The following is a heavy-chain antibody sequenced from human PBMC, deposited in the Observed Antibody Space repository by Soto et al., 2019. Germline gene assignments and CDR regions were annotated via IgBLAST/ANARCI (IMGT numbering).Heavy chain of an antibody. CDR2: ISYDGSNK. CDR3: AKDQGYYGSGRFY. D-gene: IGHD3-10*01. V-gene: IGHV3-30*18. Sequence: QVQLVESGGGVVQPGRSLRLSCAASGFTFSSYGMHWVRQAPGKGLEWVAVISYDGSNKYYADSVKGRFTISRDNSKNTLYLQMNSLRAEDTAVYYCAKDQGYYGSGRFYWGQGTLVTVSS. J-gene: IGHJ4*02. CDR1: GFTFSSYG.